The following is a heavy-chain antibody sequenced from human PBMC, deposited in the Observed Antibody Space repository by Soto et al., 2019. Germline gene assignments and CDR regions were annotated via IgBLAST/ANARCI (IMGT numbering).Heavy chain of an antibody. CDR1: GFTFSSYA. CDR2: ISYDGSNK. V-gene: IGHV3-30-3*01. D-gene: IGHD6-19*01. CDR3: ARGSVAGNRYYYGMDV. J-gene: IGHJ6*02. Sequence: QVQLVESGGGVVQPGRSLRLSCAASGFTFSSYAIHWVRQAPGKGLEWVAAISYDGSNKYYADSVKGRFTISRDNYKNTLNMQMNSLRAEDTDCMYYCARGSVAGNRYYYGMDVWGQGTTVTVSS.